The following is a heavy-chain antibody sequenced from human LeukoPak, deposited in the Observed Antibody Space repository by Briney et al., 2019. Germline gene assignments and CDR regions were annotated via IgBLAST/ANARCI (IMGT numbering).Heavy chain of an antibody. CDR2: LYYSGST. CDR3: ARRTTVTMKRSRYDAFDI. J-gene: IGHJ3*02. D-gene: IGHD4-17*01. Sequence: PSETLSLTCTVSGGSISSYYWSWIRQPPGKGLEWIGYLYYSGSTNYNPSLKSRVTISVDTSKNQFSLKLSSVTAADTAVYYCARRTTVTMKRSRYDAFDIWGQGTMVTVSS. CDR1: GGSISSYY. V-gene: IGHV4-59*01.